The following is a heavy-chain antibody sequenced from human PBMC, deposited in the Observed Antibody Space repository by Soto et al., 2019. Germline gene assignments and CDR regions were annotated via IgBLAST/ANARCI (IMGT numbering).Heavy chain of an antibody. CDR1: GFSFNNYA. Sequence: SLRLSCAVSGFSFNNYAINWVRLAPLKGLEWVSSISGGGTGTYSADAVRGRFTISSDKSRNTVYLQMSSLRAEDTAVYYCAKGHYYDNVGNWVANQAFDSWGQGSLVTVSS. D-gene: IGHD3-22*01. CDR3: AKGHYYDNVGNWVANQAFDS. J-gene: IGHJ4*02. CDR2: ISGGGTGT. V-gene: IGHV3-23*01.